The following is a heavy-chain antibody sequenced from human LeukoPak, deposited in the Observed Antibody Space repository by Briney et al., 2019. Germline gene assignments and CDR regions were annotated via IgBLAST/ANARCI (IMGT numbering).Heavy chain of an antibody. D-gene: IGHD3-3*01. V-gene: IGHV3-33*01. CDR2: IWYDGSNK. CDR1: GFTFSSYG. Sequence: SGGSLRLSCAASGFTFSSYGMHWVRQAPGKGLEWVAVIWYDGSNKYYADSVKGRFTISRDNSKNTLYLQMNSLRAEDTAVYYCARDIWDDFWSGYPPYYYYGMDVWGQGTTVTVSS. J-gene: IGHJ6*02. CDR3: ARDIWDDFWSGYPPYYYYGMDV.